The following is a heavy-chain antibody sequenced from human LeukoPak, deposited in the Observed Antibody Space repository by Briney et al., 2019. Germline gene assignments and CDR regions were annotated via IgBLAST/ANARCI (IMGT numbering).Heavy chain of an antibody. V-gene: IGHV3-23*01. CDR2: LSADGSKK. Sequence: GGSLRLSCAGSGFNFSNHAMSWVRQAPGKGLEWVSGLSADGSKKYYADAVRGRFTISRDNFENTLFLQMNSLRAEDTAVYYCAKGGRYSGPPNFDYWGQGTPVTVSS. D-gene: IGHD5-12*01. CDR3: AKGGRYSGPPNFDY. CDR1: GFNFSNHA. J-gene: IGHJ4*02.